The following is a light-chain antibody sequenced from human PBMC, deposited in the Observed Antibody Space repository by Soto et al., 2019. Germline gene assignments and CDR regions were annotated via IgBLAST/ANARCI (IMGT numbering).Light chain of an antibody. CDR3: QQYSDSSGA. Sequence: DIQMTNVPSRLPAFVAACLPITGRASQRISGCLAWYQQKPGKAPKLLIFDASTLQSGVPSRFSGSGSGTDFTLTISSLQPDDFATYYCQQYSDSSGAFGQGTKVDI. J-gene: IGKJ1*01. CDR2: DAS. V-gene: IGKV1-5*01. CDR1: QRISGC.